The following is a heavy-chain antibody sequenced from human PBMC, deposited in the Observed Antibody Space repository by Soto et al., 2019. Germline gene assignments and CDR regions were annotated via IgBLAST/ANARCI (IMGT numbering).Heavy chain of an antibody. CDR3: ARQEVVVVAAGYYYYGMDV. CDR1: GYSFTSYW. D-gene: IGHD2-15*01. J-gene: IGHJ6*02. V-gene: IGHV5-10-1*01. CDR2: IDPSDSYT. Sequence: GESLKISCKGSGYSFTSYWISWVRQIPWKGLEWMGRIDPSDSYTNYSPSFQGHVTISADKSISTAYLQWSSLKASDTAMYYCARQEVVVVAAGYYYYGMDVWGQGTTVTVSS.